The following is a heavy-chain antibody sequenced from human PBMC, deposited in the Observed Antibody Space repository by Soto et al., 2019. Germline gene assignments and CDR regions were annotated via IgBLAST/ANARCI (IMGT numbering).Heavy chain of an antibody. D-gene: IGHD3-16*01. V-gene: IGHV1-3*01. CDR1: GYTFTSYA. Sequence: ASVKVSCKASGYTFTSYAIHWVRQAPGPRLEWMGWINAGNGNTQYSQKFQGRVTITRDTSASIAYMEVSSLRSEDTALYYCAREQSGEIGTMTDAFDICGRGSMVTVSS. CDR2: INAGNGNT. J-gene: IGHJ3*02. CDR3: AREQSGEIGTMTDAFDI.